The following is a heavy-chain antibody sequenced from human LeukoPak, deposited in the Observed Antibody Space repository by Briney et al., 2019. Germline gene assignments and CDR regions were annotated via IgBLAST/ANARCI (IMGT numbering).Heavy chain of an antibody. CDR3: ARGGSTMVTPYYFDY. CDR1: GYSFTSYW. V-gene: IGHV5-51*01. Sequence: GESLKISCKGSGYSFTSYWIGWVRQMPGKGLEWMEIIYPGDSDTRYSPSFQGQVTISADKSISTAYLQWSSLKASDTAMYYCARGGSTMVTPYYFDYWGQGTLVTVSS. CDR2: IYPGDSDT. D-gene: IGHD3-10*01. J-gene: IGHJ4*02.